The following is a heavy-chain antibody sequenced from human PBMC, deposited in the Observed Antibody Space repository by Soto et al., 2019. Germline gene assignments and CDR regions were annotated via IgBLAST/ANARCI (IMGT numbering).Heavy chain of an antibody. D-gene: IGHD3-3*01. V-gene: IGHV4-4*07. J-gene: IGHJ5*02. Sequence: QVELQESGPGLVKPSETLSLTCTVSGGSISSYYWSWIRQPAGKGLEWIGGIYTSGSTNYNPSLKSRINMSVDTSKNQFSLMLSSVTAADTAVYYCARGGRITIFGVVTKANWFDPWGQGTLVTVSS. CDR2: IYTSGST. CDR1: GGSISSYY. CDR3: ARGGRITIFGVVTKANWFDP.